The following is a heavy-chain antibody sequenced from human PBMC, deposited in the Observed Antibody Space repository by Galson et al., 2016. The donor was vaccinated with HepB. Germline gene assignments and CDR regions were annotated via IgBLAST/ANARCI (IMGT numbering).Heavy chain of an antibody. CDR2: VDRGGSGK. CDR3: VSGYTSEG. J-gene: IGHJ3*01. V-gene: IGHV3-7*01. Sequence: SLRLSCAASGFVFSDFYLAWVRQVPGKGLEWVASVDRGGSGKYYVDPAKGRFTIFRDNAQNSVFLQMSSLRVEDTALYYCVSGYTSEGWGQGTMVTVSS. CDR1: GFVFSDFY. D-gene: IGHD6-19*01.